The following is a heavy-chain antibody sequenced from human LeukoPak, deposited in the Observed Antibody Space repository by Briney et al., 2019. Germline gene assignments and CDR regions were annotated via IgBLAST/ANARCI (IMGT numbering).Heavy chain of an antibody. J-gene: IGHJ6*03. CDR2: IYPADSDT. CDR1: EYTFTNSW. V-gene: IGHV5-51*01. Sequence: GESLKISCKGSEYTFTNSWIGWVRQMPGKGLEWMGMIYPADSDTRYSPSFQGQVTISVDKSITTAYVQWSSLQASDTAMYYCARLTTETRRNQYNHMDVWGKGTTVTVSS. D-gene: IGHD4-11*01. CDR3: ARLTTETRRNQYNHMDV.